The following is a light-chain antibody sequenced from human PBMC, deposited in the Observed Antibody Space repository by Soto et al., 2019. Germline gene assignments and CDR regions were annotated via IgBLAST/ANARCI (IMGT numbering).Light chain of an antibody. CDR1: SGHSSYP. CDR2: LNTDGSH. CDR3: QTWGTAIVV. J-gene: IGLJ2*01. V-gene: IGLV4-69*01. Sequence: QPVLTQSPSASASLGASVKLTCTLSSGHSSYPIAWHQQHPEKGPRYLLKLNTDGSHNKGDGIPDRFSGSSSGTERYLTISSLQSEDEADYYCQTWGTAIVVFGGGTKLTVL.